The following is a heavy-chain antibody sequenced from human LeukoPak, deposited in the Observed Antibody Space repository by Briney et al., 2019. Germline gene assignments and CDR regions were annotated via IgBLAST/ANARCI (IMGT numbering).Heavy chain of an antibody. CDR3: ARPSLDYGGIDAFDF. CDR2: IYYSGST. V-gene: IGHV4-39*01. D-gene: IGHD4-23*01. CDR1: GGSISSSGYY. J-gene: IGHJ3*01. Sequence: SETLSLTCTVSGGSISSSGYYWGWIRQPPGKGLEWIGSIYYSGSTYYNPSLKSRVTISVDTSKNQFSLKLSSVTAADTAVYYCARPSLDYGGIDAFDFWGQGTLVTVSS.